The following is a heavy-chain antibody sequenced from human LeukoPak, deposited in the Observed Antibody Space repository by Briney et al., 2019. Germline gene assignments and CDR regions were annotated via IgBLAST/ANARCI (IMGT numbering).Heavy chain of an antibody. CDR3: AKDGAGVTADASDI. CDR1: GFTFTSYA. Sequence: QPGGSLRLSCAASGFTFTSYAMSWVRQAPGKGLEWVSSINGGGSTTYHADSVKGRFTISRDNSKNTLYLQMNSLRAEDTAVYYCAKDGAGVTADASDIWGQGTMVTVSS. D-gene: IGHD2-21*02. V-gene: IGHV3-23*01. J-gene: IGHJ3*02. CDR2: INGGGSTT.